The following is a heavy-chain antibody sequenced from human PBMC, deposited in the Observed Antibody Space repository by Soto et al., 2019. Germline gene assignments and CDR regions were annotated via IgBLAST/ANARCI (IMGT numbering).Heavy chain of an antibody. D-gene: IGHD4-17*01. V-gene: IGHV4-59*01. J-gene: IGHJ4*02. CDR1: GGSISSSY. Sequence: QVQLQESGPGLVKPSETLSLTCTVSGGSISSSYWSWIRQPPGKGLQWIGYIYYTGSTNYSPSLKGRVTISVDTSKNQFSLKLTSVTAADTAVYYCARDDYGDYSLDSWGQGTLVTVSS. CDR3: ARDDYGDYSLDS. CDR2: IYYTGST.